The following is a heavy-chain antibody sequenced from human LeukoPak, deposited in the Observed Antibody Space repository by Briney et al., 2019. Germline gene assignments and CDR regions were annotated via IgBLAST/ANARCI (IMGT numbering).Heavy chain of an antibody. CDR2: ISGSGGNT. Sequence: AGGSLRLSCAASGFTFSTYAMSWVRKAPGKGREWVSTISGSGGNTYYADSVKGRFTISRDNSKNTLYLQMNSLRAEDTAVYYCARTLDYYDSSGYFYWGQGTLVTVSS. V-gene: IGHV3-23*01. CDR3: ARTLDYYDSSGYFY. CDR1: GFTFSTYA. D-gene: IGHD3-22*01. J-gene: IGHJ4*02.